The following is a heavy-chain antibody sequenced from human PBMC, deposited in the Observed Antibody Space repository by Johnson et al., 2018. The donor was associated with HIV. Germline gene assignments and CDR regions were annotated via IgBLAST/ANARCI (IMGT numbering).Heavy chain of an antibody. CDR2: IYSGGST. CDR1: GFTVSSNY. V-gene: IGHV3-53*01. Sequence: VQLVESGGGLIQPGGSLRLSCAASGFTVSSNYMSWVRQAPGKGLEWVSVIYSGGSTYYADSVKGRFTISRDNSKNSLYLQMNSLRAEDTALYYCAKDRGGVGTGAFDFWGQGTMVTVSS. CDR3: AKDRGGVGTGAFDF. J-gene: IGHJ3*01. D-gene: IGHD2-15*01.